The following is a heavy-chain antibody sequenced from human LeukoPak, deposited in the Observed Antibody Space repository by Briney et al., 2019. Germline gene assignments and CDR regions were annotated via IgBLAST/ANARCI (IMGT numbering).Heavy chain of an antibody. Sequence: GESLKISCEVSGYDFNYYWIGWVRQMPGRGLEWVGLIYPDDSKTKYSPSFQGQVTISVDKSISAAYLQWSRLKASDTAMYFCARLSPGVGATAENWGQGTLVTVSS. V-gene: IGHV5-51*01. CDR1: GYDFNYYW. CDR2: IYPDDSKT. J-gene: IGHJ4*02. D-gene: IGHD1-26*01. CDR3: ARLSPGVGATAEN.